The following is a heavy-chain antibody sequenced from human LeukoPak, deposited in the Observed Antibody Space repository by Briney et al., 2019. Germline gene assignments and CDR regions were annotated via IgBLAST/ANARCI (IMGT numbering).Heavy chain of an antibody. CDR2: ISSSSSYI. J-gene: IGHJ4*02. CDR1: GFTFSSYA. CDR3: ARELKRKSDY. V-gene: IGHV3-21*01. Sequence: GRSLRLSCAASGFTFSSYAMHWVRQAPGKGLEWVSSISSSSSYIYYADSVKGRFTISRDNAKNSLYLQMNSLRAEDTAVYYCARELKRKSDYWGQGTLVTVSS.